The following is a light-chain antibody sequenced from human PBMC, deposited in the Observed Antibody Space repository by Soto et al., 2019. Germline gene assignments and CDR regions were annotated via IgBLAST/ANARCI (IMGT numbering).Light chain of an antibody. CDR2: GAS. J-gene: IGKJ1*01. V-gene: IGKV3-20*01. CDR1: QSVSNNY. Sequence: IVLTQCPGTLSLSPLERATLSCRASQSVSNNYLAWYQQKPGQAPRLLIYGASNRATGIPDRFSGSGSGTDFTLTISRLEPEDFAVYYCQQYGSSGTFGQGTKVDI. CDR3: QQYGSSGT.